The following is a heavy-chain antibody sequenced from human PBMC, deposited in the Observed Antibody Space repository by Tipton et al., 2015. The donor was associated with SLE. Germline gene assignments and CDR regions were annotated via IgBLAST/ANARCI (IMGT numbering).Heavy chain of an antibody. D-gene: IGHD5-18*01. Sequence: TLSLTCTVSGGSVSSSSKYWAWIRQPPGKGLEWIGSIYYTGTTTYYNSFLKSRVTMSVDTSKNQFSLRLTSVIAADPAVYYCARLHGYSYGLNWFDPWGQGTLISVSS. J-gene: IGHJ5*02. V-gene: IGHV4-39*07. CDR3: ARLHGYSYGLNWFDP. CDR2: IYYTGTTT. CDR1: GGSVSSSSKY.